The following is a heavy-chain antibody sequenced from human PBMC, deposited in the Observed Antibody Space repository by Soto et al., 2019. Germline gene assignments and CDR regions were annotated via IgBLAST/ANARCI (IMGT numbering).Heavy chain of an antibody. CDR3: GRGYCTSPSCHRAHYGLDV. V-gene: IGHV3-11*01. Sequence: PGGSLRLSCAASGFTFSNYYMSWIRQAPGKGLEWVSDISSSFLTIHYAESVKGRFTISRDNAKNSLFLQMNSLRTEDTAVYYCGRGYCTSPSCHRAHYGLDVWGQGTTVTVSS. CDR2: ISSSFLTI. J-gene: IGHJ6*02. D-gene: IGHD2-2*01. CDR1: GFTFSNYY.